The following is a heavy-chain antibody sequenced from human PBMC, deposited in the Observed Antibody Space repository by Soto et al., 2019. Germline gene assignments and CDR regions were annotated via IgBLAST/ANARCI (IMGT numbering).Heavy chain of an antibody. V-gene: IGHV2-5*01. CDR2: IYWNDDK. Sequence: SGPTLVNPTQTLTLTCTFPGFSLSTSGVGVGWIRQPPGKALEWLALIYWNDDKRYSPSLKSRLTITKDTSKNQVVLTMTNMDPVDTATYYCAHRKKRAAIFSTHNWFDPWDQGTLVTVSS. D-gene: IGHD2-2*02. CDR3: AHRKKRAAIFSTHNWFDP. J-gene: IGHJ5*02. CDR1: GFSLSTSGVG.